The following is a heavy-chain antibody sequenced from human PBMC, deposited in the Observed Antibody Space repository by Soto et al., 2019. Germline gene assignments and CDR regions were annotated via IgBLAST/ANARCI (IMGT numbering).Heavy chain of an antibody. J-gene: IGHJ6*02. CDR1: GFTFSSYA. CDR3: AEEETVLVNYYYYYGMDV. CDR2: ISGGGYAT. V-gene: IGHV3-23*01. Sequence: EVQLLESGGGLVQPGGSLRLSCPASGFTFSSYAMSWVRQAPGMGLEWVSVISGGGYATYYADSVKGRFTVSRDNSNNTVYLQMNSLRAEDTAVYYCAEEETVLVNYYYYYGMDVWGQGTTVTVSS. D-gene: IGHD4-17*01.